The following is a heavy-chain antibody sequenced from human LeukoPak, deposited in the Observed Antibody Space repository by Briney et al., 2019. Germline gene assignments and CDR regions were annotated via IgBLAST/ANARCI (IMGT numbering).Heavy chain of an antibody. CDR2: KSNDGNNK. CDR3: AKGGGSSGRSYYFDY. D-gene: IGHD3-22*01. J-gene: IGHJ4*02. Sequence: PGGTLRLSCAASGFPFSSYSMHWVRQAPGKGLECVVAKSNDGNNKCDADYVKGRLTRSRDNPKNKMKLQMNSQRAEDTAVYYCAKGGGSSGRSYYFDYWGQGTLVAVSS. V-gene: IGHV3-30*18. CDR1: GFPFSSYS.